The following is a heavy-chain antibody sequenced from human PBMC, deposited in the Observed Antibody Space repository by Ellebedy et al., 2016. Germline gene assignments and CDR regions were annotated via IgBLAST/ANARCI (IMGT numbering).Heavy chain of an antibody. V-gene: IGHV3-23*01. CDR2: ISGSGGST. CDR3: ARGHYGLDV. J-gene: IGHJ6*02. CDR1: GFTFSSYA. Sequence: GGSLRLXCAASGFTFSSYAMSWVRQAPGKGLEWVSGISGSGGSTYYADSVKGRFTISRDNSKNTLYLQLNSLRAEDTAVYYCARGHYGLDVWGQGTTVTVS.